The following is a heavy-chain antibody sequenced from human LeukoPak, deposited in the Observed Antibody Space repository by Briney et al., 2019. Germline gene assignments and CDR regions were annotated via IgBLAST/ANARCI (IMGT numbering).Heavy chain of an antibody. CDR3: ARLDTAMDPYYFDY. J-gene: IGHJ4*02. CDR1: GGSFSGYY. V-gene: IGHV4-34*01. Sequence: SETLSLTCAVYGGSFSGYYRSWIRQPPGKGLEWIGEINQSGSTNYNPSLKSRVTISIDTSKNQFSLKVNSVTAADAAVYYCARLDTAMDPYYFDYWGQGILVTVSS. D-gene: IGHD5-18*01. CDR2: INQSGST.